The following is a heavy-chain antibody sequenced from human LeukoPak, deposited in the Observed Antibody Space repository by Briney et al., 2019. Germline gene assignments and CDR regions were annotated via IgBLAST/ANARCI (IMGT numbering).Heavy chain of an antibody. CDR2: IRHDGSNK. V-gene: IGHV3-30*02. CDR1: GFTFSSYG. D-gene: IGHD6-13*01. J-gene: IGHJ4*02. Sequence: GGSLRLSCAASGFTFSSYGMHWVRQAPGKGLEWVAFIRHDGSNKYHADYVQGRFTITRDNAKNSLYLQMNSLSADDTAIYYCARGTSMPAATNRVVDYWGQGTLVTVSS. CDR3: ARGTSMPAATNRVVDY.